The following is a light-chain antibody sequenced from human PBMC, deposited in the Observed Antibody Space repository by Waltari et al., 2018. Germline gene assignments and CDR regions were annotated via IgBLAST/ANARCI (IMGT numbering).Light chain of an antibody. CDR2: GAS. J-gene: IGKJ1*01. Sequence: EIVMTQSPATLSVSQGERATLSCRASQSVSSNLAWYQQKPGQAPRLLIYGASTRATGIPARFSGSGSGTEFTLTISSLQSEDFAVYYCQQYNNWPPWTFGQGTKVEIK. V-gene: IGKV3-15*01. CDR3: QQYNNWPPWT. CDR1: QSVSSN.